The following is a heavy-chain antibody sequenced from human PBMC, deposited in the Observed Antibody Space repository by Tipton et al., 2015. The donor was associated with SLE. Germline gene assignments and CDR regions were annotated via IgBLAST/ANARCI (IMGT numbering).Heavy chain of an antibody. CDR3: AKRLPEGAFDI. CDR2: ISSSSSYI. V-gene: IGHV3-21*04. J-gene: IGHJ3*02. D-gene: IGHD1-1*01. Sequence: SLRLSCAASGFTFSSYGMHWVRQAPGKGLEWVSSISSSSSYIYYADSVKGRFTISRDNAKNSLYLQMNSLRAEDTALYYCAKRLPEGAFDIWGQGTMVTVSS. CDR1: GFTFSSYG.